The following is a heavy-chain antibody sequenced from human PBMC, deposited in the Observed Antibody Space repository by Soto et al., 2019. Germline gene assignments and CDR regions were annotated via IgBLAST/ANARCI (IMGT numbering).Heavy chain of an antibody. V-gene: IGHV1-69*06. CDR1: GRIFSSFP. CDR2: VISASGSV. CDR3: ARVGSRDAYNYVLDH. Sequence: QVQVVQSGAEVKKPGSSVKISCKASGRIFSSFPTSWVRQVPGQGLEWMGGVISASGSVTYAPKFLGRVTITAVNSAGIGYMELTSLTSEDTAIYYCARVGSRDAYNYVLDHWGPGTMVTVSS. J-gene: IGHJ1*01. D-gene: IGHD5-18*01.